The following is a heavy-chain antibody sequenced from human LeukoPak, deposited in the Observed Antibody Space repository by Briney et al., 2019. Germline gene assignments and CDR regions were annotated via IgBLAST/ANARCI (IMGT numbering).Heavy chain of an antibody. J-gene: IGHJ6*03. V-gene: IGHV3-21*01. CDR1: GFTFSSYS. CDR3: ARGMVRGVPYYYYYMDV. D-gene: IGHD3-10*01. CDR2: IDSDTDDI. Sequence: GGSLRLSCAASGFTFSSYSMNWVRQAPGKGLEWVSYIDSDTDDIHYADSVKGRFTISRDNAKNSLYLQMNSLRAEDTAVYYCARGMVRGVPYYYYYMDVWGKGTTVTVSS.